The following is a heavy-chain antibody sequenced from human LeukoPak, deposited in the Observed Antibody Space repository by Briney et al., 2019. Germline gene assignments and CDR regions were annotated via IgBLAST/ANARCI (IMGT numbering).Heavy chain of an antibody. D-gene: IGHD4-11*01. J-gene: IGHJ4*02. CDR1: GGTFSSYA. V-gene: IGHV1-69*04. CDR3: ASSYDYTRYYFDC. Sequence: SVKVSCKASGGTFSSYAISWVRQAPGQGLEWMGRIIPILGIANYAQKFQGRVTITADKSTSTAYMELSSLRSEDTAVYYCASSYDYTRYYFDCWGQGTLVTVSS. CDR2: IIPILGIA.